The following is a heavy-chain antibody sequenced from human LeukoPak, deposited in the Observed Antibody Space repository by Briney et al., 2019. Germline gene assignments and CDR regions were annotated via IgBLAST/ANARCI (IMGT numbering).Heavy chain of an antibody. Sequence: GGSLRLSCAASGFTFSSYWMSWVRQAPGKGLEWVANIKQDGSEKYYVDSVKGRFTISRDNAKNSLYLQMNSLRAEDTAVYYCARTAFVYYYDSSGYFDYWGQGTLVTVSS. D-gene: IGHD3-22*01. CDR3: ARTAFVYYYDSSGYFDY. CDR2: IKQDGSEK. V-gene: IGHV3-7*01. CDR1: GFTFSSYW. J-gene: IGHJ4*02.